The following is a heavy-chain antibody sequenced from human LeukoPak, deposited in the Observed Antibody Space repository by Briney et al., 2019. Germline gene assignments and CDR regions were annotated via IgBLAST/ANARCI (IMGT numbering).Heavy chain of an antibody. CDR3: ARQRDGYSFDY. D-gene: IGHD5-24*01. CDR2: IYPGDSDT. V-gene: IGHV5-51*01. J-gene: IGHJ4*02. CDR1: GYTLTSYW. Sequence: GESLKISCKASGYTLTSYWIAWVRQMPGKGLEWMGIIYPGDSDTRYSPSFQGQVTISADKSSNTASLQWSSLKASDTAMYYCARQRDGYSFDYWGQGTLVTVSS.